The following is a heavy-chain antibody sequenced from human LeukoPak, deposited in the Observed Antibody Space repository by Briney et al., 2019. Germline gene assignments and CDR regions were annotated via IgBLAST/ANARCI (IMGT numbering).Heavy chain of an antibody. CDR2: ISSSGSTI. Sequence: GGSLRLSCAPSGFTFSSYEMGWVRQAPGKGLGWVSYISSSGSTIYYADSVKGRFTISRDNAKNSLYLQMNSLRAEDTAVYYCAELGITMIGGVWGKGTTVTISS. CDR3: AELGITMIGGV. CDR1: GFTFSSYE. V-gene: IGHV3-48*03. J-gene: IGHJ6*04. D-gene: IGHD3-10*02.